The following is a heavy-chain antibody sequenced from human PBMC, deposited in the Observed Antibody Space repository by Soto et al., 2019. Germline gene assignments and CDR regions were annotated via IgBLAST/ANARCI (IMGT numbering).Heavy chain of an antibody. CDR1: GDTDTNYV. CDR2: IFPKFGTT. Sequence: QVQLVQSGAEVKKPGSSVKVSCKASGDTDTNYVISWVRQAPGQGLEWMGGIFPKFGTTYSAQKLQDRLTITADESTSTVYMQLSSLRLDATAVYYCEAEMTCGKLSVVWGQGTTVTVSS. V-gene: IGHV1-69*01. CDR3: EAEMTCGKLSVV. J-gene: IGHJ6*02. D-gene: IGHD3-16*02.